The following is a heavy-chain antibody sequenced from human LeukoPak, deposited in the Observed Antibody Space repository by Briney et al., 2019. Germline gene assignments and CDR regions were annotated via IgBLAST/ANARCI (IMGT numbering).Heavy chain of an antibody. CDR1: GFTFSVYS. Sequence: PGGSLRLSCAASGFTFSVYSKNWVRQAPGKGLEWISYIISSGNSIYYADSVRGRFTISRDSAKNSLYLQMNSLRAEDTAVYYCARDRNYAFDYWGQGTLVTVSS. J-gene: IGHJ4*02. V-gene: IGHV3-48*01. D-gene: IGHD4-11*01. CDR3: ARDRNYAFDY. CDR2: IISSGNSI.